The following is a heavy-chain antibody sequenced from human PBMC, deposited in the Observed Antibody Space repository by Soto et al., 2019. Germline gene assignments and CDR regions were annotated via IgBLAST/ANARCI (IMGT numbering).Heavy chain of an antibody. V-gene: IGHV1-18*01. CDR1: GYTFYSHS. CDR3: ARCIQGDYYYGIDV. Sequence: QAQLLQSGAEVRKPGASVKVSCKASGYTFYSHSISWVRQAPGQGLEWMGRINADYGNTQYAQKFRGRVTMTTDTSTTTVYMELTNLRSDDTAVDYCARCIQGDYYYGIDVWGQGTTVTVSS. J-gene: IGHJ6*02. CDR2: INADYGNT. D-gene: IGHD5-18*01.